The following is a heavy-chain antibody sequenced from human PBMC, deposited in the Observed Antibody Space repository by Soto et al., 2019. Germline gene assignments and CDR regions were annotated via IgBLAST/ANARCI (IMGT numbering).Heavy chain of an antibody. J-gene: IGHJ4*02. Sequence: SETLSLTCTVSSGSISSKNYYWGWIRQPPGKGLEWIGSIYYRGSTYYNPSLKSRVTISLDTSKNQFSLRLSSVTAADTAVFYCARDTMWGFDYWGQGALVTVSS. CDR3: ARDTMWGFDY. V-gene: IGHV4-39*01. CDR1: SGSISSKNYY. CDR2: IYYRGST. D-gene: IGHD3-10*02.